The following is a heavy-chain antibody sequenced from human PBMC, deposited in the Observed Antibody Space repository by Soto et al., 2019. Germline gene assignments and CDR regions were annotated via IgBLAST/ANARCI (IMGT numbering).Heavy chain of an antibody. V-gene: IGHV4-59*01. CDR3: ASVTFGGIVLAH. Sequence: ETLSLTCTVSAASFSKYYWTWIRQPPGKGLEWIGYIYFNGNTKYNPSLEGRLTISIDTSKKEFSLKLNSVTAADAAVYYCASVTFGGIVLAHWGQRTLVTVS. D-gene: IGHD3-16*01. J-gene: IGHJ4*02. CDR1: AASFSKYY. CDR2: IYFNGNT.